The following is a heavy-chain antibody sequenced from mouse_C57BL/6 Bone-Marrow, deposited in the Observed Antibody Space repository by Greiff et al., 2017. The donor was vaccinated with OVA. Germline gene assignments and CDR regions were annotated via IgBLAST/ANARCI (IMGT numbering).Heavy chain of an antibody. D-gene: IGHD2-3*01. Sequence: QVQLQQPGAELVKPGASVKLSCKASGYTFTSYWMQWVKQRPGQGLEWIGEIDPSDSYTNYNQKFKGKATLTVDTSSSTAYMQLSSLTSEDSAVYYCLMGDGYFGFAYWGQGTLVTVSA. V-gene: IGHV1-50*01. CDR3: LMGDGYFGFAY. CDR1: GYTFTSYW. J-gene: IGHJ3*01. CDR2: IDPSDSYT.